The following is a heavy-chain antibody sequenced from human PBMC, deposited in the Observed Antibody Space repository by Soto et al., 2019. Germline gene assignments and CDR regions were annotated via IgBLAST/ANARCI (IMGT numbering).Heavy chain of an antibody. J-gene: IGHJ6*02. CDR3: AKSRDGYSFYYFYGMDV. CDR2: ILYDGSNT. V-gene: IGHV3-30*18. Sequence: QVQLVESGGGVVQPGRSLRHSCAASGFTFSNFGMHWVRQAPGKGLEWVAAILYDGSNTYYADSVKGRFTISRDNSKNTLYLEMNSLRAEDTAVYHCAKSRDGYSFYYFYGMDVWGQGTTVTVSS. D-gene: IGHD4-4*01. CDR1: GFTFSNFG.